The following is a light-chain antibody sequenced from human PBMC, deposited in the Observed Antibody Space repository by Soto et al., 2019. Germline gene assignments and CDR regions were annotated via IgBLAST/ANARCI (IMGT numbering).Light chain of an antibody. CDR1: SSDVGGYNY. CDR3: SSYTSTSIPYV. CDR2: EVS. V-gene: IGLV2-14*01. Sequence: QSVLTQPASVSGSPGQSITISCTGTSSDVGGYNYVSRYQQHPGKAPKLMIYEVSNRPSGVSNRFSGSKSGNTASLTISGLQAEDEADYYCSSYTSTSIPYVFGTGTKVTVL. J-gene: IGLJ1*01.